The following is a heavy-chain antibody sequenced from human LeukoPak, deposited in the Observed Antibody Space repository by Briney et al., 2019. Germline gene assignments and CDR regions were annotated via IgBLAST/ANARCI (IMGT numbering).Heavy chain of an antibody. D-gene: IGHD3-16*01. Sequence: SETLSLTCTVPGYSISSGYYWSWIRQPAGKGLEWIGRMYVSDNTNYNPSLSQSPSPRSRVTLSVDMSKRQFCLTLTSVTAADTALYYCARGGSPDVWGKGTTVTVFS. CDR1: GYSISSGYY. CDR3: ARGGSPDV. V-gene: IGHV4-38-2*02. J-gene: IGHJ6*04. CDR2: MYVSDNT.